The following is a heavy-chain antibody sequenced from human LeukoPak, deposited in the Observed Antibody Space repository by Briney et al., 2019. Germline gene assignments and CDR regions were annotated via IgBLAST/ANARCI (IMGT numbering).Heavy chain of an antibody. Sequence: SETLSLTCIVSGGSISSYYWSWIRQPPGKGLEWIGYFYYSGSTNYNPSLKSRVTIPVDTTKNQFSQKLSSVSAADTAVYYCARDQGGTVDYWGQGTLVTVSS. CDR1: GGSISSYY. CDR2: FYYSGST. J-gene: IGHJ4*02. V-gene: IGHV4-59*01. CDR3: ARDQGGTVDY. D-gene: IGHD3-16*01.